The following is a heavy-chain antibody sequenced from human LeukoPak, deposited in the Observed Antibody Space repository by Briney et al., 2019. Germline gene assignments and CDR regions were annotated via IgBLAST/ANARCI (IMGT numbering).Heavy chain of an antibody. V-gene: IGHV3-23*01. CDR3: AKTPPRENSNYFDY. J-gene: IGHJ4*02. CDR1: GFTFSSYA. D-gene: IGHD4-11*01. Sequence: PGGSLRLSCAASGFTFSSYAMSWVRQAPGKGLEWVSAISPTAVRTYYADSVKGRFTISRDNSNNTVCLRLSNLRAEDTAVYYCAKTPPRENSNYFDYWGQGTLVTVSS. CDR2: ISPTAVRT.